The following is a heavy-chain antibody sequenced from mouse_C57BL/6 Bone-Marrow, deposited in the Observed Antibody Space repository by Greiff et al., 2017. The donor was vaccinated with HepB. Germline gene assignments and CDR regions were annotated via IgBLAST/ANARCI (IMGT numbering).Heavy chain of an antibody. CDR1: GFTFSSYG. V-gene: IGHV5-6*01. Sequence: VQRVESGGDLVKPGGSLKLSCAASGFTFSSYGMSWVRQTPDKRLEWVAPISSGGSYTYYPDSVKGRFTISRDNAKNTLYLQMSSLKSEDTAMYYCERQILITTIVAPFAYGGQGTLSLSVQ. CDR2: ISSGGSYT. J-gene: IGHJ3*01. D-gene: IGHD1-1*01. CDR3: ERQILITTIVAPFAY.